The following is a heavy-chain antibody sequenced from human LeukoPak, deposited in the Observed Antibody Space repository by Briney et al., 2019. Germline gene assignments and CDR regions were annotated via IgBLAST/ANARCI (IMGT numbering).Heavy chain of an antibody. CDR1: GYTFTGYY. Sequence: ASVKVSCKASGYTFTGYYMHWVRQAPGQGLEWMGWINPNSGGTNYAQKFQGRVTMTRDTSISTAYMELSRLRSDDTAVYYCARGLHRAGGVVVFDPWGQGTLVTVPS. V-gene: IGHV1-2*02. CDR3: ARGLHRAGGVVVFDP. D-gene: IGHD3-22*01. CDR2: INPNSGGT. J-gene: IGHJ5*02.